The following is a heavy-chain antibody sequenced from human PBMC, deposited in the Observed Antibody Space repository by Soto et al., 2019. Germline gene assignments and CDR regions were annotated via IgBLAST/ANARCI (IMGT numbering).Heavy chain of an antibody. V-gene: IGHV1-18*04. Sequence: QVQLVQSGGEVKKPGASVKVSCKASGYTFSNYGVSWVRQAPGQGLEWMGWITAYNGKTNYAHNFEGRVAMTIDTYTTTAYVERRSLRSDDTAVYYCARQHNALGSDSPDFGYWGQGTLVTVSA. D-gene: IGHD3-10*01. CDR1: GYTFSNYG. CDR2: ITAYNGKT. J-gene: IGHJ4*02. CDR3: ARQHNALGSDSPDFGY.